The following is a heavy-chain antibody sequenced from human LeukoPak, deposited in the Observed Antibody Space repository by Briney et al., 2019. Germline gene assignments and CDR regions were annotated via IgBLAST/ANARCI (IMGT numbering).Heavy chain of an antibody. D-gene: IGHD3-10*01. CDR2: ISSDGSTT. Sequence: GGSLRLSCAASGFTFSTYWMHWVRQAPGEGLVWVSRISSDGSTTSYADSVKGRFTISRDNAKNTLYLQMNSLRAEDTAVYYCARRMRGFGELFDYWGQGTLVTVSS. J-gene: IGHJ4*02. CDR1: GFTFSTYW. V-gene: IGHV3-74*01. CDR3: ARRMRGFGELFDY.